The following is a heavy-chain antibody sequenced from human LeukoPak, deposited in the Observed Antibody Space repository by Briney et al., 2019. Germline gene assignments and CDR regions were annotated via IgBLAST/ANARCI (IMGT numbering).Heavy chain of an antibody. CDR3: ARDGPARYDIAASGY. J-gene: IGHJ4*02. V-gene: IGHV3-30*03. Sequence: GRFLTLSCAASGFTFSSYGMHWVRQAPGKGLEWVAVISYDGSNKYYADSVKGRFTISRDNSKNTLYLQMNSLRAEDTAVYYCARDGPARYDIAASGYWGQGTLVTVSS. CDR2: ISYDGSNK. CDR1: GFTFSSYG. D-gene: IGHD6-13*01.